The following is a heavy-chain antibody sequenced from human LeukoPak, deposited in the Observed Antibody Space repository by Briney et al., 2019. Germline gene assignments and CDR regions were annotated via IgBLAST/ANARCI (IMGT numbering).Heavy chain of an antibody. CDR2: IIPIFGTA. Sequence: SVKVSCKASGGTFSSYAISWVRQAPRQGLEWMGGIIPIFGTANYAQKFQGRVTITMNTSISTAYMELSSLTSEDTAVYYCARGPYTHYDSSGDYYNWFDPWGQGTLVTVSS. CDR1: GGTFSSYA. J-gene: IGHJ5*02. CDR3: ARGPYTHYDSSGDYYNWFDP. V-gene: IGHV1-69*05. D-gene: IGHD3-22*01.